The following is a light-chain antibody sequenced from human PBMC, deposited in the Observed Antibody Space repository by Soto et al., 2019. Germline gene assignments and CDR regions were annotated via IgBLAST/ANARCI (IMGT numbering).Light chain of an antibody. Sequence: QCVLTQPASVSGSPGQSITISCTGTSSDFGSYNLVSWYQQHPGKAPKLMIYEDSKRPSGVSNRFSGSKSGNTASLTISGLQAEDDADYYCCSYAGSGTYVFGTGTKVTVL. V-gene: IGLV2-23*01. J-gene: IGLJ1*01. CDR1: SSDFGSYNL. CDR2: EDS. CDR3: CSYAGSGTYV.